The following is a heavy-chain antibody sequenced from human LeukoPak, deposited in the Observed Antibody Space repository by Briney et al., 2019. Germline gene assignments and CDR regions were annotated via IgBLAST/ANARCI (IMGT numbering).Heavy chain of an antibody. CDR2: ISGSSSGSTSII. CDR1: GITFSTYA. Sequence: PGGSLRLSCELSGITFSTYAMNWVRQAPGKGLEWISYISGSSSGSTSIIHYADSVKGRFTISRDNSKNTLYLQMNSLRAEDTAVYYCAKESLYYDIWPNRGAFDIWGQGTMVTVSS. D-gene: IGHD3-9*01. CDR3: AKESLYYDIWPNRGAFDI. J-gene: IGHJ3*02. V-gene: IGHV3-48*01.